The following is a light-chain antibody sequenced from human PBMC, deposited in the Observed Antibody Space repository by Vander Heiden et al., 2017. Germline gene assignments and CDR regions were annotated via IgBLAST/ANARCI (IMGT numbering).Light chain of an antibody. CDR3: KQYNNWPRT. J-gene: IGKJ1*01. V-gene: IGKV3-15*01. Sequence: IVMTQSPATLSVSPGERATLSCRASQSVSSNLAWYQQKPGQAPRLLIYGASTRATGIPARFSGSGSGTEFTLTISSLESENCAVYYWKQYNNWPRTFGQGTKVEIK. CDR1: QSVSSN. CDR2: GAS.